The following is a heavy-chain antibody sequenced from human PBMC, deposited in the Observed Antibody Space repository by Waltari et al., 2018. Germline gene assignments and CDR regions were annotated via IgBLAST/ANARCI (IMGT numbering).Heavy chain of an antibody. CDR1: GDSISNDNYH. CDR2: IYYNGNT. J-gene: IGHJ4*02. Sequence: QLQLQESGPGLVKPSETLSLTCTVSGDSISNDNYHWAWVRQPPGKGLEWIGSIYYNGNTYYRPSLKRRVTISVDTSKNQFSLRLSSLTAADTAVYYCTTEYSSSSAYWGPGTLVTVSS. V-gene: IGHV4-39*02. D-gene: IGHD6-6*01. CDR3: TTEYSSSSAY.